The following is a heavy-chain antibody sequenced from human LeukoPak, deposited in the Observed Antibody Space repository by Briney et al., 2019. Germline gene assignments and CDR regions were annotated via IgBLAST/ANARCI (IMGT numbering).Heavy chain of an antibody. CDR2: IFNRGST. Sequence: SETLSLTCTVSGVFISSHYWSWIRQSPGKGLEWIGYIFNRGSTNYSPSLKSRVTMSVDASKNQFSLKLSSVTAADTAVYYCARDTAIFEYWGQGTLVSVSS. J-gene: IGHJ4*02. CDR3: ARDTAIFEY. CDR1: GVFISSHY. D-gene: IGHD5-18*01. V-gene: IGHV4-59*11.